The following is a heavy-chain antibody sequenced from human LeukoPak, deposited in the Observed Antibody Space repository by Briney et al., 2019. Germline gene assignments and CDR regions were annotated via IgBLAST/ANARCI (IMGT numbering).Heavy chain of an antibody. Sequence: SSETLSLTCAVYGGSFSGYYWSWIRQPPGKGLEWIGEINHSGSTNYNPSLKSRVTISVDTSKNQFSLKLSSVTAADTAVYYCARRYRRYYDFWSGYPALGYFDYWGQGTLVTVSS. CDR1: GGSFSGYY. J-gene: IGHJ4*02. V-gene: IGHV4-34*01. CDR3: ARRYRRYYDFWSGYPALGYFDY. D-gene: IGHD3-3*01. CDR2: INHSGST.